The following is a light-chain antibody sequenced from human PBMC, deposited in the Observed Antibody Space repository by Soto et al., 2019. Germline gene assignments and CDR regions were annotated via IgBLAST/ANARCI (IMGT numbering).Light chain of an antibody. Sequence: DIQMTQSPSSLSASVGGRVTIRCRASETIKVYLNWYQHKPGKAPNLLIFGASNLCGGVPSRFTGSGSGTDFTLTIDRLQPEDFATYYCQQSYTTPWTFGLGTKVEIK. J-gene: IGKJ1*01. CDR2: GAS. V-gene: IGKV1-39*01. CDR3: QQSYTTPWT. CDR1: ETIKVY.